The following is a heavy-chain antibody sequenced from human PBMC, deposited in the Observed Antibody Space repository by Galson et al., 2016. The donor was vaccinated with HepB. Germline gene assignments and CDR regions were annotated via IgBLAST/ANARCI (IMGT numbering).Heavy chain of an antibody. CDR2: ISGSGGTT. Sequence: SLRLSCAASGFTFTTYAMTWVRQAPGKGLEWVSHISGSGGTTYYADSVKGRLTISRDNSKNTLYLQMNGLRVRDTAVYYCAKSQGWAADLDYWGQGTLVTVSS. D-gene: IGHD1-26*01. CDR3: AKSQGWAADLDY. V-gene: IGHV3-23*01. J-gene: IGHJ4*02. CDR1: GFTFTTYA.